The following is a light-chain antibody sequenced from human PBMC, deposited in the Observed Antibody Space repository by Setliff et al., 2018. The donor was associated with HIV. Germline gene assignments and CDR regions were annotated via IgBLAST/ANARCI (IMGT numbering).Light chain of an antibody. J-gene: IGKJ1*01. V-gene: IGKV1-5*03. Sequence: DIHMTQSPSTVSASVGDSVTITCRASENIKHWLAWYQQKPGKAPKVLISRASTLQSGVPSRFSGSGGGTEFTLTITGLQPDDFATYHCQQYERSLSFGQGTKVDIK. CDR3: QQYERSLS. CDR2: RAS. CDR1: ENIKHW.